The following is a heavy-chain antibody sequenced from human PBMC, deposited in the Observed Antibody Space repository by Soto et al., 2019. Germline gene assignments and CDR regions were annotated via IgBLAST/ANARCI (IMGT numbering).Heavy chain of an antibody. V-gene: IGHV1-69*12. J-gene: IGHJ6*02. D-gene: IGHD3-22*01. CDR1: GGSLSNYG. CDR2: IIPVFGKP. Sequence: QVQLVQSGAEVKKPGSSVKVSCKASGGSLSNYGISWVRQAPGQGPEWMGAIIPVFGKPNYAQKFQDRVTITADESTTTVYKEVRRLSSEDTAVYYCARGDATKIVVTTYSARDGWGQGTTVTVSS. CDR3: ARGDATKIVVTTYSARDG.